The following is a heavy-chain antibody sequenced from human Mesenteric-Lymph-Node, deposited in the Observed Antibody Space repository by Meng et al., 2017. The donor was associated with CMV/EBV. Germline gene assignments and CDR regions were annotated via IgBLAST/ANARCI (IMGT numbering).Heavy chain of an antibody. Sequence: AETLSLTCTVSGGSVSSGSHYWSWIRQYQGKGLEWIGHIDDSGSTKYNPSRQSRVTREVDTSKNQFYQNLSSVTAADTAMYYCARGSGSYDRLTPPEGFDHWGQGTLVTVSS. CDR3: ARGSGSYDRLTPPEGFDH. V-gene: IGHV4-61*01. CDR1: GGSVSSGSHY. CDR2: IDDSGST. J-gene: IGHJ5*02. D-gene: IGHD1-26*01.